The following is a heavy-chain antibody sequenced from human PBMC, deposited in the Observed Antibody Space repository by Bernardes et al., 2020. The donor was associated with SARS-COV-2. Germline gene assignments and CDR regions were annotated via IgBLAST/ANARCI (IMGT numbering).Heavy chain of an antibody. D-gene: IGHD3-16*01. CDR1: GFTFSSYS. J-gene: IGHJ4*02. CDR2: ISSNSNYI. V-gene: IGHV3-21*01. CDR3: ARVLPPRDQWLIHFFDY. Sequence: GGSLRLSCAASGFTFSSYSMNWVRQAPGKGLEWVSSISSNSNYIYYADSVRGRFTISRDNAKNSLYLQMNSLRAEDTAVYYCARVLPPRDQWLIHFFDYWGQGTLVTVSS.